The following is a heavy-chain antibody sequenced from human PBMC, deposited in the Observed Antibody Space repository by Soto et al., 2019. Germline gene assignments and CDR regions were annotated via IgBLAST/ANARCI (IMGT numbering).Heavy chain of an antibody. Sequence: SVKVSCKASGYTFSNYGISWVRQARGQRLEWIGWIVVGSGNTNYAQKFQERVTITRDMSTSTAYMELSSLRSEDTAVYYCAATSIFGVVINRVAFDIWGQGTMVTVSS. CDR1: GYTFSNYG. V-gene: IGHV1-58*02. CDR3: AATSIFGVVINRVAFDI. J-gene: IGHJ3*02. CDR2: IVVGSGNT. D-gene: IGHD3-3*01.